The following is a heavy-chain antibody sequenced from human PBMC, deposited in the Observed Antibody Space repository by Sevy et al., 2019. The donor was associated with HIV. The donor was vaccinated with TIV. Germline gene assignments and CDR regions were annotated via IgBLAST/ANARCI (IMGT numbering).Heavy chain of an antibody. Sequence: SETLSLTCTVSGGSITDKKYYWAWIRQPPGKGLEWIGSISYGGSTYYNPSLQIRVTLSVETCKNQFSLNLSSVTAADTAKYYCARRVAAAGQGNEYFQHWGRGTLVTVSS. V-gene: IGHV4-39*01. D-gene: IGHD6-13*01. CDR3: ARRVAAAGQGNEYFQH. J-gene: IGHJ1*01. CDR1: GGSITDKKYY. CDR2: ISYGGST.